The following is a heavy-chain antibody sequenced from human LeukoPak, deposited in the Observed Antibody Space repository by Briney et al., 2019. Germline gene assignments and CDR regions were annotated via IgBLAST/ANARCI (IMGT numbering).Heavy chain of an antibody. CDR2: IYSGGYT. Sequence: PGGSLTLSCVVSGFSVSSNYMSWVRQAPGKGLEWVSVIYSGGYTYYADSVRGRFTISRDTSKNTLYLQMDSLRAEDTAVYYCARDYGLYSAFDIWGQGTMVTVSS. D-gene: IGHD3-3*01. CDR1: GFSVSSNY. J-gene: IGHJ3*02. CDR3: ARDYGLYSAFDI. V-gene: IGHV3-53*01.